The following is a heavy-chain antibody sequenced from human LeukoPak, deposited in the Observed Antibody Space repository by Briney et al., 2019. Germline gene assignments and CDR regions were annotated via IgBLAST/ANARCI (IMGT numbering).Heavy chain of an antibody. Sequence: PGRSLRLSCAASGFTFSSYGMHWVRQAPGKGLEWVAVISYDGSNKYYADSVKGRFTISRDNSKNTLYLQMNSLRAEDTAVYCCAKDESYYYDSSGSDYWGQGTLVTVSS. CDR3: AKDESYYYDSSGSDY. V-gene: IGHV3-30*18. CDR1: GFTFSSYG. J-gene: IGHJ4*02. D-gene: IGHD3-22*01. CDR2: ISYDGSNK.